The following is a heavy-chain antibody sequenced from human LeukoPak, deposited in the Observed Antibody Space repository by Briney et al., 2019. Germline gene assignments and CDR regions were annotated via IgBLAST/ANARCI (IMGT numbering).Heavy chain of an antibody. V-gene: IGHV3-30-3*01. CDR1: GFTFSSYA. Sequence: GGSLRLSCAASGFTFSSYAMHWVRQAPGKGLEWVAVISYDGSNKYYADSVKGRFTISRDNSKNTLYLQMNSLRAEDTAVYYCARDCIPAYYYGMDVWAKGPRSPSP. CDR2: ISYDGSNK. D-gene: IGHD2-21*01. J-gene: IGHJ6*02. CDR3: ARDCIPAYYYGMDV.